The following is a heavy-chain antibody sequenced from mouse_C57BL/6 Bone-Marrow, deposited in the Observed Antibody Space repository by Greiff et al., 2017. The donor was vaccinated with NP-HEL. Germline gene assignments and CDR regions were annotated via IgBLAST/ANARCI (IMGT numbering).Heavy chain of an antibody. J-gene: IGHJ4*01. D-gene: IGHD6-1*01. CDR1: GYTFTSYW. CDR2: IHPNSGST. CDR3: ARWATRAMDY. Sequence: QVQLQQSGAELVKPGASVKLSCKASGYTFTSYWMHWVKQRPGQGLEWIGMIHPNSGSTNYNEKFKSKATLTVDKSSSTAYMQLSSLTSEDSAVYYCARWATRAMDYWGQGTSVTVSS. V-gene: IGHV1-64*01.